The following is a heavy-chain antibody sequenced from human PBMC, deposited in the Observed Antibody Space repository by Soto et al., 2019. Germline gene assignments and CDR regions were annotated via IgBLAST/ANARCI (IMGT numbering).Heavy chain of an antibody. V-gene: IGHV4-59*01. J-gene: IGHJ5*02. D-gene: IGHD5-18*01. CDR1: GGSISSYY. CDR2: IYYSGST. Sequence: SETLSLTCTVSGGSISSYYWSWIRQPPGKGLEWIGYIYYSGSTNYNPSLKSRVTISVDTSKNQFSLKLSSVTAADTAVYYCARSKWLVNWFDPWGQGTLVTVSS. CDR3: ARSKWLVNWFDP.